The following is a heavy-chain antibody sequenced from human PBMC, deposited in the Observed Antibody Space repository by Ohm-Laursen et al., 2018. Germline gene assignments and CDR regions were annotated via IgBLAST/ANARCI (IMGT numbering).Heavy chain of an antibody. V-gene: IGHV4-59*08. D-gene: IGHD6-6*01. J-gene: IGHJ5*02. CDR2: IYYTGST. CDR3: VLYSSFSVS. CDR1: GGSISSYY. Sequence: SDTLSLTCTVSGGSISSYYWTWIRQPPGKGLEWIGYIYYTGSTSYNPSLKSRVTISVDPSKNQFSLKLNSVTAADTALYYCVLYSSFSVSWGQGTLVTVSS.